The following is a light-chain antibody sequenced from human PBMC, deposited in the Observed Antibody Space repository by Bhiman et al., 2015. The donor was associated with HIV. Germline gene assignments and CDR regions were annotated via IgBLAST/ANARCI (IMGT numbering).Light chain of an antibody. CDR3: CSYAGTSPHYV. CDR2: STN. V-gene: IGLV8-61*01. CDR1: SGSVSSSYY. Sequence: QTVVTQEPSFSVSPGGTVTLTCGLSSGSVSSSYYPSWYQQTPGQAPRTLIYSTNTRSSGVPDRFSGSKSDTTASLTISGLQAEDEADYYCCSYAGTSPHYVFGTGTKVTVL. J-gene: IGLJ1*01.